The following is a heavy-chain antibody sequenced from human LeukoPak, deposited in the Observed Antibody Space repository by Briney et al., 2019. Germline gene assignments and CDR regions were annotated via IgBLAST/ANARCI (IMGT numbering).Heavy chain of an antibody. Sequence: PSETLSLTCTVSGGSISSYYWSWIQQPPGKGLEWIGYIYYSGSTNYNPSLKSRVTISVDTSKNQFSLKLSSVTAADTAVYYCARGPAAGPFDYWGQGTLVTVSS. V-gene: IGHV4-59*01. CDR2: IYYSGST. D-gene: IGHD6-25*01. CDR1: GGSISSYY. J-gene: IGHJ4*02. CDR3: ARGPAAGPFDY.